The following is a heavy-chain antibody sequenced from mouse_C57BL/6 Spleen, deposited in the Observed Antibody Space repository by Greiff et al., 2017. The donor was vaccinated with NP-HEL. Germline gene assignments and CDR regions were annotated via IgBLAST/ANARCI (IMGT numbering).Heavy chain of an antibody. J-gene: IGHJ1*01. CDR3: AKGSTYWYFDV. Sequence: DVKLQESGPGLVKPSQSLSLTCSVTGYSITSGYYWNWIRQFPGNKLEWMGYISYDGSNNYNPSLKNRISITRDTSKKQFFLKLNSVTTEDTATYYCAKGSTYWYFDVWGSGTTVTVSS. D-gene: IGHD3-3*01. CDR1: GYSITSGYY. V-gene: IGHV3-6*01. CDR2: ISYDGSN.